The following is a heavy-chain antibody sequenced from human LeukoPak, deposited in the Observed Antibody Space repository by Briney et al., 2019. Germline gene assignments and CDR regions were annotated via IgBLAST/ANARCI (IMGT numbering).Heavy chain of an antibody. CDR1: GFTFSSYA. V-gene: IGHV3-23*01. Sequence: GGSLRLSCAASGFTFSSYAMTWVRQAPGKGLDWVSAISGSGGSTYYADSVKGWFTISRDNSKNTLYLQMNSLRAEDTAVYYCARGGRTTWHGMDVWGQGTMVTVSS. CDR3: ARGGRTTWHGMDV. D-gene: IGHD4-17*01. CDR2: ISGSGGST. J-gene: IGHJ6*02.